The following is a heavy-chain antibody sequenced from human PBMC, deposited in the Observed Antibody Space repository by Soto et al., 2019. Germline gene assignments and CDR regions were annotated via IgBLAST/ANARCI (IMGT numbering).Heavy chain of an antibody. J-gene: IGHJ4*02. V-gene: IGHV4-59*08. CDR2: IYYSGST. CDR1: GGCISSYY. Sequence: SETLSLTCTVSGGCISSYYWSWIRQPPGKGLEWIGYIYYSGSTNYNPSLKSRVTISVDTSKNQFSLKLSSVTAADTAVYYCARSRDYFDYWGQGTLVTVSS. CDR3: ARSRDYFDY.